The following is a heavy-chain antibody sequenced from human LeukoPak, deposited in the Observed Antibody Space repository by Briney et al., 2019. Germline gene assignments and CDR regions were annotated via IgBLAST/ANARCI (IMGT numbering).Heavy chain of an antibody. Sequence: PGGPLRLSCAVSGFTFSSYSMNWVRQAPGKGLEWVSSISSSSSHIYYADSVKGRFTISRDKAKNSLYLQMNSLRAEDTAVYYCARDAAAAGEFDYWGQGTLVTVSS. J-gene: IGHJ4*02. CDR1: GFTFSSYS. V-gene: IGHV3-21*01. CDR3: ARDAAAAGEFDY. CDR2: ISSSSSHI. D-gene: IGHD6-13*01.